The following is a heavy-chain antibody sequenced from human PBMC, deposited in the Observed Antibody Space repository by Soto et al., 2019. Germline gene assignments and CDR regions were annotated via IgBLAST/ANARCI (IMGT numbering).Heavy chain of an antibody. CDR3: ARDLSSSSPYYGMDV. J-gene: IGHJ6*02. CDR1: GFTFGNYA. V-gene: IGHV3-21*01. Sequence: GGSLRLSCAASGFTFGNYAMTWVRQAPGKGLEWVSSISSSSSYIYYADSVKGRFTISRDNAKNSLYLQMNSLRAEDTAVYYCARDLSSSSPYYGMDVWGQGTTVTVSS. D-gene: IGHD6-6*01. CDR2: ISSSSSYI.